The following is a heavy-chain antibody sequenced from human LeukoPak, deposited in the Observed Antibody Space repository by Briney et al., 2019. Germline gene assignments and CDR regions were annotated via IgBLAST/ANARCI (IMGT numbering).Heavy chain of an antibody. CDR2: INHSGST. CDR3: ARGRIVVVYFDY. V-gene: IGHV4-34*01. Sequence: ASETLSITCAVYGGSFSGYYWSWIRQPPGKGLEWIGEINHSGSTNYNPSLKSRVTISVDTSKNQFSLKLSSVTAADTAVYYCARGRIVVVYFDYWGQGTLVTVSS. D-gene: IGHD2-15*01. J-gene: IGHJ4*02. CDR1: GGSFSGYY.